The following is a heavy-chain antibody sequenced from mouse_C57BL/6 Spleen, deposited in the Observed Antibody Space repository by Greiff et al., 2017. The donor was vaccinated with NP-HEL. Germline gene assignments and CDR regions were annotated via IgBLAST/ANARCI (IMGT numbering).Heavy chain of an antibody. CDR1: GYTFTSYW. CDR2: IHPNSGST. CDR3: ARRWDGNYLYYAMDY. D-gene: IGHD2-1*01. V-gene: IGHV1-64*01. Sequence: QVQLKQSGAELVKPGASVKLSCKASGYTFTSYWMHWVKQRPGQGLEWIGMIHPNSGSTNYNEKFKSKATLTVDKSSSTAYMQLSSLTSEDSAVYYCARRWDGNYLYYAMDYWGQGTSVTVSS. J-gene: IGHJ4*01.